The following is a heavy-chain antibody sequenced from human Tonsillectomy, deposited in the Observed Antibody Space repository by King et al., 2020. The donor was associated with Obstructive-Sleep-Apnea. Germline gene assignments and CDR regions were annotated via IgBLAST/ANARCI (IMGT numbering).Heavy chain of an antibody. J-gene: IGHJ4*02. CDR3: AKDINSGAPY. D-gene: IGHD2/OR15-2a*01. CDR2: ISWDGGNT. V-gene: IGHV3-43D*03. CDR1: GFTFEDYA. Sequence: VQLVESGGVVVQPGGSLRLSCAASGFTFEDYAMHWVRQAPGKGLEWVSLISWDGGNTYYADSVKGRFTISRDNSKNSLYLQMNSLRAEDTALYYCAKDINSGAPYWGQGTLVTVSS.